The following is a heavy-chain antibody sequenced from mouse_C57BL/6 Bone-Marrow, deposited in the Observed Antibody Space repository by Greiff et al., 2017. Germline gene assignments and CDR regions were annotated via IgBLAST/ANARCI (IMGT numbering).Heavy chain of an antibody. CDR2: IDPSDSYT. J-gene: IGHJ3*01. V-gene: IGHV1-69*01. CDR3: AIRAFAY. Sequence: QVQLQQPGAELVMPGASVKLSCKASGYTFTSYWMHWVKQRPGQGLEWIGEIDPSDSYTNYNQKFKGKSTLTVDKSSSTAYMQLSSLTSEDSAVYYCAIRAFAYWGQGTLVTVAA. CDR1: GYTFTSYW.